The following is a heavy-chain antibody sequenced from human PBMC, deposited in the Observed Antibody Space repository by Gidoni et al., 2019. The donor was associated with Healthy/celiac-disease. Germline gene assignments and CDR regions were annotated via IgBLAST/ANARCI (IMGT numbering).Heavy chain of an antibody. V-gene: IGHV4-4*02. Sequence: QVQLQESRPGLVKPSGALSLTCAVSGGSISSSNWWSWVRQPPGKGLEWIGELYHSGSTNYNPSLKSRVTISVDKSKNQFSLKLSSVTAADTAVYYCAREDGDPWWNQGAYYFDYWGQGTLVTVSS. CDR2: LYHSGST. CDR1: GGSISSSNW. D-gene: IGHD1-1*01. CDR3: AREDGDPWWNQGAYYFDY. J-gene: IGHJ4*02.